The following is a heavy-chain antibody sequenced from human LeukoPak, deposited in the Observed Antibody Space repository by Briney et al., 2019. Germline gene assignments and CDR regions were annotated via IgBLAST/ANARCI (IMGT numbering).Heavy chain of an antibody. J-gene: IGHJ5*02. V-gene: IGHV3-7*01. D-gene: IGHD3-10*01. CDR2: IKQDGSEK. CDR1: GFTFSSYW. CDR3: ARDSQYYYGSGSYVNWFDP. Sequence: GGSLRLSCAASGFTFSSYWMSWVRQAPGKGLEWVANIKQDGSEKYYVDSVKGRFTISGDNAKNSLYLQMNSLRAEDTAVYYCARDSQYYYGSGSYVNWFDPWGQGTLVTVSS.